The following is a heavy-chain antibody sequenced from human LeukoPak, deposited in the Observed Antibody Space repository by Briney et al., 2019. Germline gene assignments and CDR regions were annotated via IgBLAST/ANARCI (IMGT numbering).Heavy chain of an antibody. D-gene: IGHD5-12*01. Sequence: SGTLSLTCAVSSDSISHGNWRTWVRQPPGTGLEWIGQIDHCGGTDYNPSPKSRVTISLDKSKSQLSLNLRTVTAANTAIYYCAKHRGYAFDSWGQGTLVTVSS. J-gene: IGHJ4*02. CDR1: SDSISHGNW. CDR3: AKHRGYAFDS. V-gene: IGHV4-4*02. CDR2: IDHCGGT.